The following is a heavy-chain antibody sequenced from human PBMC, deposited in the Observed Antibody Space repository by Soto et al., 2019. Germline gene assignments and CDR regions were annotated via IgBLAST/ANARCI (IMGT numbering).Heavy chain of an antibody. J-gene: IGHJ3*02. V-gene: IGHV3-33*01. CDR1: GFTFSSYG. D-gene: IGHD6-13*01. CDR2: IWYDGSNK. CDR3: ARDDDWGIAAAGHEAFDI. Sequence: QVQLVESGGGVVQPGRSLRLSCAASGFTFSSYGMHWVRQAPGKGLEWVAVIWYDGSNKYYADSVKGRFTISRDNSKNTLYLQMNSLRAEDTAVYYCARDDDWGIAAAGHEAFDIWGQGTMVTVSS.